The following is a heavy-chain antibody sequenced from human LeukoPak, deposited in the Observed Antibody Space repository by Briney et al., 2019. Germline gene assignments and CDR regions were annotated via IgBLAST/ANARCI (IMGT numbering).Heavy chain of an antibody. J-gene: IGHJ5*02. CDR1: GYSFTSYW. CDR2: IYPGDSDT. Sequence: GESLKISCKGSGYSFTSYWIGWVRQMPGKGLGWMGIIYPGDSDTRYSPSFQGQVTISADKSISTAYLQWSSLKASDTAMYYCARFGHSSSSGVWFDPWGQGTLVTVSS. CDR3: ARFGHSSSSGVWFDP. D-gene: IGHD6-6*01. V-gene: IGHV5-51*01.